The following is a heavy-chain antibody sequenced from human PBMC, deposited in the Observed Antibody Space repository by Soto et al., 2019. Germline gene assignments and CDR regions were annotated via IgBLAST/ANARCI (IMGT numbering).Heavy chain of an antibody. CDR1: GFTFSSYS. J-gene: IGHJ4*02. CDR2: ISSSSSYI. D-gene: IGHD1-1*01. V-gene: IGHV3-21*01. Sequence: VQLVESGGGLVKPGGSLRLSCAASGFTFSSYSMNWVRQAPGKGLEWVSSISSSSSYIYYADSVKGRFTISRDNAKNSLYLQMNSLRAEDTAVYYCARDLGTGFPFDYWGQGTLVTVSS. CDR3: ARDLGTGFPFDY.